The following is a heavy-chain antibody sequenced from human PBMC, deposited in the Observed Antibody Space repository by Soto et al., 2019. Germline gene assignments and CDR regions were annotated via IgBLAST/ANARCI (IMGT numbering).Heavy chain of an antibody. V-gene: IGHV3-30*18. Sequence: GGSLRLSCTASGFTFSSYGMHWVRQTPCKGLEWVAVISYDGSNKYYADSVKGRFTISRDNSKNTLYLQMNSLRAEDTAVYYCAKMLLRGYCSGGSCARDVYWGQGTLVTVSS. D-gene: IGHD2-15*01. J-gene: IGHJ4*02. CDR3: AKMLLRGYCSGGSCARDVY. CDR2: ISYDGSNK. CDR1: GFTFSSYG.